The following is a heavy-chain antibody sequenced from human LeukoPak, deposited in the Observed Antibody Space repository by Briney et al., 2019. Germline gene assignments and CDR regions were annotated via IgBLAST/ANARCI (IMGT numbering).Heavy chain of an antibody. J-gene: IGHJ6*02. V-gene: IGHV3-43D*03. CDR2: ISWDGGST. D-gene: IGHD6-13*01. CDR3: AKDNSLAGTVDYYYGMDV. Sequence: GGSLRLSCAASGFTFDDYAMHWVRKAPGKGLEWVALISWDGGSTYYADSVKGRFTISRDNSKNSLYLQMNSLRAEDTALYYCAKDNSLAGTVDYYYGMDVWGQGTTVTVSS. CDR1: GFTFDDYA.